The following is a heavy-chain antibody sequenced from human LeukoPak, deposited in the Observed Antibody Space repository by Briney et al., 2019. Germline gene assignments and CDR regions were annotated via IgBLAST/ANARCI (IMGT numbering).Heavy chain of an antibody. D-gene: IGHD2-21*02. Sequence: GGSLRLSCAASGFTFSTDAINWVRQAPGKGLEWVSSIIGSGGRTYHAVSVKGRFTISRDNSKNTLYMQMNRRRSEDTAMYYCVAAGDLLSDIWGQGTMVTVSS. CDR3: VAAGDLLSDI. CDR2: IIGSGGRT. CDR1: GFTFSTDA. V-gene: IGHV3-23*01. J-gene: IGHJ3*02.